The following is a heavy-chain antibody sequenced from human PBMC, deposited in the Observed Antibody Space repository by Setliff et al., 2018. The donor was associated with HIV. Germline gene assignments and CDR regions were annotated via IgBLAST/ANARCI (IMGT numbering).Heavy chain of an antibody. J-gene: IGHJ4*02. CDR3: ARLGDDNSGYYQF. Sequence: GESLKISCKGSGYSFPTYWVAWVRQMPGKGLEWMGVIYPDESDSRYSPSFRGQVTISADKSINTAYLQWSSLKASDTAMYYCARLGDDNSGYYQFWGQGTLVTVSS. CDR2: IYPDESDS. CDR1: GYSFPTYW. D-gene: IGHD3-22*01. V-gene: IGHV5-51*01.